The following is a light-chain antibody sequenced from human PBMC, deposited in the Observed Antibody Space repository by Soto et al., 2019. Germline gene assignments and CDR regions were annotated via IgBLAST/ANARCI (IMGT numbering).Light chain of an antibody. J-gene: IGLJ2*01. CDR3: SSYTSSSTLV. V-gene: IGLV2-18*02. Sequence: QSALTQPPSVSGSLGQSVTISCTGTSSDVGSYNRVSWYQQPPGTAPKLMIYDVSYRPSGVPDRFSGSKSGNTASLTISGLQPEDEADYYCSSYTSSSTLVFGGGTKLTVL. CDR2: DVS. CDR1: SSDVGSYNR.